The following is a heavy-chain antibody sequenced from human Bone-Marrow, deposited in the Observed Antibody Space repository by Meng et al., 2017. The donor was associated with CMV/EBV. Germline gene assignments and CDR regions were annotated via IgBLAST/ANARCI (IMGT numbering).Heavy chain of an antibody. CDR3: ARDRSNSDV. J-gene: IGHJ4*02. CDR1: GYNFVTFG. V-gene: IGHV1-18*01. CDR2: IKPDKGDT. Sequence: TVSCKASGYNFVTFGMSWVRQAPGEELEWMGWIKPDKGDTDYAQKFQDRITLTTDRSTNTVYMELRSLRSDDTAVYYCARDRSNSDVWGQGTLVTVSS. D-gene: IGHD2-15*01.